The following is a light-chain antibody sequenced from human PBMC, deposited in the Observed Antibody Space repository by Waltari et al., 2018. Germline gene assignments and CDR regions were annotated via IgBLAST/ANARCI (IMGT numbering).Light chain of an antibody. V-gene: IGLV1-47*01. CDR3: AAWDDNLSGWV. J-gene: IGLJ2*01. CDR1: SSNIGTND. CDR2: RNN. Sequence: QSVLTQPPSASGTPGQSVTISCSGGSSNIGTNDVCWYPQLPQPAPNRLLYRNNQRPSGAPDRFSGSKSGTSASLAISGLRSEDEADYYCAAWDDNLSGWVFGGGTKLTVL.